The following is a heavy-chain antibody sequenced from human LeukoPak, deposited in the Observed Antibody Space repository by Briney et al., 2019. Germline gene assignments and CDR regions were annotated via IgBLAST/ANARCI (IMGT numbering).Heavy chain of an antibody. V-gene: IGHV3-15*01. CDR3: TTADTRSSY. J-gene: IGHJ4*02. D-gene: IGHD2-15*01. CDR2: IKSKTAGGTT. Sequence: GGSLRLSCAASGFTFTNAWMNWVRQAPGKGLEWVGRIKSKTAGGTTDYAAPVKGRFSISRDDSKNTLYLQMNSLKTEDTAVYYCTTADTRSSYWGQGTLVTVSS. CDR1: GFTFTNAW.